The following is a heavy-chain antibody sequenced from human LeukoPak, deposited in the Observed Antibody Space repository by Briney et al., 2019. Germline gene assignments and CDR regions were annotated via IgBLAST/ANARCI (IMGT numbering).Heavy chain of an antibody. CDR3: AKDGKRYSSSATFDY. Sequence: GGSLRLSCAASGFTFSNFGMYWVRQAPGKGLEGVAVISYDGSNKYYADSVKGRFTISRDNSKNTLYLQMNSLRAEDTAVYYCAKDGKRYSSSATFDYWGQGTLVTVSS. CDR1: GFTFSNFG. D-gene: IGHD6-13*01. J-gene: IGHJ4*02. CDR2: ISYDGSNK. V-gene: IGHV3-30*18.